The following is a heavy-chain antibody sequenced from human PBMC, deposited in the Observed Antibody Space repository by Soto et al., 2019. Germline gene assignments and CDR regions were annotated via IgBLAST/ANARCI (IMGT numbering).Heavy chain of an antibody. J-gene: IGHJ6*02. V-gene: IGHV3-30*18. CDR3: AKDCGPGMDV. CDR2: ISYDGSEK. Sequence: QVQLVASGGGVVQPGRSLRLSCAASGFTFMTHGMHLGRQAPGKGLEWVAVISYDGSEKYYAESVKGRFSISRDNSKNTLYLQMNSLRGEDTSVYYFAKDCGPGMDVWGQGTTVTVSS. CDR1: GFTFMTHG.